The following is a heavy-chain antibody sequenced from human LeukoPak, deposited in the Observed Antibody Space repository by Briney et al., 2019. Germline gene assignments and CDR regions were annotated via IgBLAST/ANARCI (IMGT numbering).Heavy chain of an antibody. CDR1: GFTFSSYA. Sequence: GGSLRLSCAASGFTFSSYAMRWVRQAPGKGLEWVSSISGSGGSTYYADSVKGRFTISRDNSKNTLYLQVNSLRAEDTALYYCAKATSYEFQLPLLAVDYWGQGTLVTVSS. J-gene: IGHJ4*02. D-gene: IGHD2-2*01. CDR2: ISGSGGST. CDR3: AKATSYEFQLPLLAVDY. V-gene: IGHV3-23*01.